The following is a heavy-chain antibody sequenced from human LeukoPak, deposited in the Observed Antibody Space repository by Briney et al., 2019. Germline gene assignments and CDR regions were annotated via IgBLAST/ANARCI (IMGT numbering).Heavy chain of an antibody. V-gene: IGHV1-2*02. CDR1: GYSFTAYY. CDR3: ARDGYSNGSGWFDP. Sequence: ASVKVSCKASGYSFTAYYMHWVRQAPGQGLEWMGWINPNNGGTKYAQKFQGRVTMTRDSSISTAYMELSRLRSDDTAMYYCARDGYSNGSGWFDPWGQGTLVIVSS. D-gene: IGHD5-18*01. CDR2: INPNNGGT. J-gene: IGHJ5*02.